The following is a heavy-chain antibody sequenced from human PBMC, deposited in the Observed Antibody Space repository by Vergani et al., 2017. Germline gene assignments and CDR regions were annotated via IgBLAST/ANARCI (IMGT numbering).Heavy chain of an antibody. CDR3: ARETVVGNTTVVPITNY. CDR2: INTYNGNT. CDR1: GYTFSSYG. V-gene: IGHV1-18*01. D-gene: IGHD1-26*01. J-gene: IGHJ4*02. Sequence: QVQLVQSGSEVKKPGASVKVSCKASGYTFSSYGISWVRQAPGQGLEWMGWINTYNGNTNSAQNLQGRVTMTTDTSTTTAFMELRSLRSDDTAVYYCARETVVGNTTVVPITNYWGQGTLVTVSS.